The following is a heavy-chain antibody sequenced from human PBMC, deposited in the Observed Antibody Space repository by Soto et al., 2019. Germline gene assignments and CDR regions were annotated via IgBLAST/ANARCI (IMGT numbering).Heavy chain of an antibody. CDR1: GFSLSNARMG. J-gene: IGHJ4*02. V-gene: IGHV2-26*01. D-gene: IGHD5-12*01. Sequence: QVTLKASGPVLVKPTETLTLTCTVSGFSLSNARMGVSWIRQPPGKALEWLAHIFSSEEKSCSTSPKSRLTISKDTSKSQVVVTMTNMDPVDTATYYWARIYGDGYKFAIDFWGQGTLVTVSS. CDR3: ARIYGDGYKFAIDF. CDR2: IFSSEEK.